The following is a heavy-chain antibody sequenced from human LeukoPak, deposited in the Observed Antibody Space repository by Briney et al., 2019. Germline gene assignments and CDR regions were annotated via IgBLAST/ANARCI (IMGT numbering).Heavy chain of an antibody. V-gene: IGHV3-48*03. D-gene: IGHD1-7*01. CDR3: ARFGMGTTSFDY. J-gene: IGHJ4*02. CDR1: GFTFSSYQ. Sequence: GGSLRLSCAASGFTFSSYQMNWVRQAPGKGLEWVSYISDSVSTIYYADSVKGRFTISRDNAKNSLFLQITSLRAEDTAVYYCARFGMGTTSFDYWGQGTLVTVSS. CDR2: ISDSVSTI.